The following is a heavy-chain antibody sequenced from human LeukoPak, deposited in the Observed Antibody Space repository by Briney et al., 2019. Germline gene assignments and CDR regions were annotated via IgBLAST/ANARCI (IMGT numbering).Heavy chain of an antibody. V-gene: IGHV1-69*06. Sequence: GASVKVSCKASGGTFSSYAISWVRQAPGQGLEWMGGIIPIFGTANYAQKFQGRVTITADKSTSTAYMELSSLRSEDTAVYYCASRYCTNGVCSTMDYWGQGTLVTVSS. D-gene: IGHD2-8*01. CDR3: ASRYCTNGVCSTMDY. CDR1: GGTFSSYA. CDR2: IIPIFGTA. J-gene: IGHJ4*02.